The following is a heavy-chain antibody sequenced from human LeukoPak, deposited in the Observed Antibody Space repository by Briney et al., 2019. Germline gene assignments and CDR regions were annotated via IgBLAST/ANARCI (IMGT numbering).Heavy chain of an antibody. CDR2: IKQDGSEK. J-gene: IGHJ4*02. CDR3: ARDPPLGNGFWSPTDY. D-gene: IGHD3-3*01. Sequence: GGSLRLSCAASGFTFSSYWMSWVRQAPGKGLEWVANIKQDGSEKYYVDSVKGRFTISRDNAKNSLYLQMNSLRAEDTAVYYCARDPPLGNGFWSPTDYWGQGTLVTVSS. CDR1: GFTFSSYW. V-gene: IGHV3-7*01.